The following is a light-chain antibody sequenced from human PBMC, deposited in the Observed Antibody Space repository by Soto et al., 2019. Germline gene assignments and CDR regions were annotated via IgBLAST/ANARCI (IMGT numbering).Light chain of an antibody. V-gene: IGLV2-8*01. CDR3: SSYAGSSNV. J-gene: IGLJ1*01. CDR1: SSDVGGYKY. Sequence: QSALTQPPSASGSPGQSVAISCTGTSSDVGGYKYVSWYQQHPGKAPKLIIYEVNKRPSGVPDLFSGSKSGNTASLTVSGLQAEDEADYYCSSYAGSSNVFGTGTKLTV. CDR2: EVN.